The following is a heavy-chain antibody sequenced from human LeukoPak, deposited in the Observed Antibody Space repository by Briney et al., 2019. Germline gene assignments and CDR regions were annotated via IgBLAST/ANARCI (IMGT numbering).Heavy chain of an antibody. J-gene: IGHJ2*01. CDR2: IYYSGST. V-gene: IGHV4-39*07. CDR3: ASIYYWYFDL. Sequence: SETLSLTCSVSGGSTSSSAYHRGWIRQPPGKGLEWIGSIYYSGSTYYNPSLKSRVTISVDMSKNQLSLKLSSVTAADTAVYYCASIYYWYFDLWGRGTLVTVSS. CDR1: GGSTSSSAYH.